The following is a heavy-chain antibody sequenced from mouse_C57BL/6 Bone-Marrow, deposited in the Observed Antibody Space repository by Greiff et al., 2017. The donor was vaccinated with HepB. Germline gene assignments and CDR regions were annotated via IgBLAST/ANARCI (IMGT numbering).Heavy chain of an antibody. CDR2: INPNNGGT. J-gene: IGHJ4*01. CDR3: ASGWLLHYYYAMDY. CDR1: GYTFTDYN. V-gene: IGHV1-18*01. Sequence: EVQLQQSGPELVKPGASVKIPCKASGYTFTDYNMDWVKQSHGKSLEWIGDINPNNGGTIYNQKFKGKATLTVDKSSSTAYMELRSLTSEDTAVYYCASGWLLHYYYAMDYWGQGTSVTVSS. D-gene: IGHD2-3*01.